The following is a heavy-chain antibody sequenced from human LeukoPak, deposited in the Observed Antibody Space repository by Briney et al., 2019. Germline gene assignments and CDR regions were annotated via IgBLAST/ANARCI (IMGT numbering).Heavy chain of an antibody. CDR3: TRDHGMDV. CDR1: GIAFSSYW. J-gene: IGHJ6*02. Sequence: GGSLRLSCAASGIAFSSYWMHWVREVPGKGLVWVSRVKSDGSSTTYADSVKGRFTISRDNAKNTLYLQMNSLSAEDTAVYYCTRDHGMDVWGHGTTVTVSS. CDR2: VKSDGSST. V-gene: IGHV3-74*01.